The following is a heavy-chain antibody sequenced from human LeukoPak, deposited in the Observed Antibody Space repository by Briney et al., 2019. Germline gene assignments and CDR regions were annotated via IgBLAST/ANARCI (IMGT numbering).Heavy chain of an antibody. V-gene: IGHV4-4*07. CDR3: AGAGGGSYSPYYYYGMDI. D-gene: IGHD1-26*01. Sequence: SETLSLTCTVSGGSISSYYWSWVRQPAGKGLEWIGRIHTSGSTNYNPSLKSRVTMSVDTSKSQFSLKLTSVTAADTAVYYCAGAGGGSYSPYYYYGMDIWGQGTTVTVSS. J-gene: IGHJ6*02. CDR2: IHTSGST. CDR1: GGSISSYY.